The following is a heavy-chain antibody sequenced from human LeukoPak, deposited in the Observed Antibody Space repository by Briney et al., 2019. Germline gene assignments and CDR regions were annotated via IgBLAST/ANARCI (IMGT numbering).Heavy chain of an antibody. J-gene: IGHJ3*02. V-gene: IGHV4-39*01. CDR3: ASTGYSYAVNEIHAFDI. D-gene: IGHD5-18*01. CDR2: IYYSGST. Sequence: KPSETLSLTCTVSGRHISSSSYYWGWIRQPPGKGLEWIGSIYYSGSTYYNPSLKSRVTISVDTSKNQFSLKLSSVPAADTAVYYCASTGYSYAVNEIHAFDIWGQGTMVTVSS. CDR1: GRHISSSSYY.